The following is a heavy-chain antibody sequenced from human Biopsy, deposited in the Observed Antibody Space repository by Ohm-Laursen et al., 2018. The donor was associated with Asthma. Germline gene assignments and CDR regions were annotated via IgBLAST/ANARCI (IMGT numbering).Heavy chain of an antibody. CDR2: IMTVFGTT. J-gene: IGHJ6*02. V-gene: IGHV1-69*01. Sequence: SSVKVSCKAPGGTFSNLAISWVRQALGQGLEWLGGIMTVFGTTNYAQKFQGRVTITADESTSTAYMEVTSLRSEDTAIYYCARCQVGYSSGWSLLLKKIYYSGMDVWGQGTAVTVSS. CDR3: ARCQVGYSSGWSLLLKKIYYSGMDV. CDR1: GGTFSNLA. D-gene: IGHD6-19*01.